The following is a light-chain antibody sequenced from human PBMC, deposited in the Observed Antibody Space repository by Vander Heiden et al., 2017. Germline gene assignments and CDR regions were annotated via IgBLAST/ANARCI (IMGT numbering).Light chain of an antibody. Sequence: DIQMPHSPSSLSASVGDRVTITCRASQGISSYLNWYQQKPGKAPKLLIYAASSLQSGVPSRFSGSGSGTDFTLTISSLQPEDFATYYCQQSDSTPFTFGHGTKVDIK. J-gene: IGKJ3*01. CDR2: AAS. CDR1: QGISSY. CDR3: QQSDSTPFT. V-gene: IGKV1-39*01.